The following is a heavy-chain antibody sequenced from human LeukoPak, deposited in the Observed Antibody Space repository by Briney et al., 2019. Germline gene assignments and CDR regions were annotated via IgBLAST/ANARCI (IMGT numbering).Heavy chain of an antibody. CDR1: GFTFSSYS. Sequence: GGSLRLSCAASGFTFSSYSMNWVRQAPGKGLEWVSSISSSSSYIYYADSVKGRFTISRDNAKNSLYLQMNSLRAEDMALYYCAKDSSALLRGAPFDYWGQGTLVTVSS. CDR3: AKDSSALLRGAPFDY. V-gene: IGHV3-21*04. J-gene: IGHJ4*02. CDR2: ISSSSSYI. D-gene: IGHD3-22*01.